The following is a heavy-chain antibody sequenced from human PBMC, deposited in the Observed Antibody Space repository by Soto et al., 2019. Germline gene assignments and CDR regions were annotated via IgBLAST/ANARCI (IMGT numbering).Heavy chain of an antibody. CDR2: INPSGGST. CDR1: GYTFTSYG. J-gene: IGHJ5*02. CDR3: ARGVRHDFWSGHH. D-gene: IGHD3-3*01. V-gene: IGHV1-46*03. Sequence: GASVKVSCKASGYTFTSYGISWVRQAPGQGLEWMGIINPSGGSTSYAQKFQGRVTMTRDTSTSTVYMELSSLRSEDTAVYYCARGVRHDFWSGHHWGQGTLVTVSS.